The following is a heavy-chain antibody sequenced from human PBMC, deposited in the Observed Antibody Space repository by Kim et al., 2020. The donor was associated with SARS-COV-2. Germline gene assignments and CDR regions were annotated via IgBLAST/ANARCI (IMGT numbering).Heavy chain of an antibody. V-gene: IGHV1-2*02. D-gene: IGHD2-15*01. Sequence: ASVKVSCKASGYTFTGYYMHWVRQAPGQGLEWMGWINPNSGGTKYAEKFQGRVTMTRDTSISTDYMDLSRVRSDDTAVYYCARVGESCSGGTCYSSYFYG. CDR1: GYTFTGYY. J-gene: IGHJ6*01. CDR3: ARVGESCSGGTCYSSYFYG. CDR2: INPNSGGT.